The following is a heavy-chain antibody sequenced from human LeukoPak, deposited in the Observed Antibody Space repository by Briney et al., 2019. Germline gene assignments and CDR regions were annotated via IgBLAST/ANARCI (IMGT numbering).Heavy chain of an antibody. J-gene: IGHJ4*02. CDR1: GGSISSSSYY. CDR3: ARGRYGDYAY. Sequence: SETLSLTCTVSGGSISSSSYYWGWIRQPPGKGLEWIGSIYYSGSTYYNPSLKSRVTISVDRSKNQFSLKLSSVTAADTAVYYCARGRYGDYAYWGQGTLVTVSS. V-gene: IGHV4-39*07. D-gene: IGHD4-17*01. CDR2: IYYSGST.